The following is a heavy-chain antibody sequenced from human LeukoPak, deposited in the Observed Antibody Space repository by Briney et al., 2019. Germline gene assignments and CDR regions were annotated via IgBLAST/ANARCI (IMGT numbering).Heavy chain of an antibody. CDR2: LSGSGDNT. D-gene: IGHD3-10*01. CDR3: ARPASRGVGRYFDL. V-gene: IGHV3-23*01. J-gene: IGHJ2*01. CDR1: GFTLSNYA. Sequence: GGSLRLSCAASGFTLSNYAMSWVRQAPGKGLEWVSALSGSGDNTYYADSVKGRFTISRGNSKNTLYLQMNSLRAEDTALYYCARPASRGVGRYFDLWGRGSLVTVSS.